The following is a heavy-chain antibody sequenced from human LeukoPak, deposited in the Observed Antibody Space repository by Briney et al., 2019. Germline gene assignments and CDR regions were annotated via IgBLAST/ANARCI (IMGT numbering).Heavy chain of an antibody. D-gene: IGHD2-21*02. J-gene: IGHJ5*02. CDR2: IYSGGST. V-gene: IGHV3-66*01. CDR1: GFTVSSNY. Sequence: GGSLRLSCAASGFTVSSNYMSWVRQAPGKGLEWVSVIYSGGSTYYADSVKGRFTISRDNSKNTLYLQMNSLRAEDTAMYYCARYEQRPGVTASDPWSQGTLVTVSS. CDR3: ARYEQRPGVTASDP.